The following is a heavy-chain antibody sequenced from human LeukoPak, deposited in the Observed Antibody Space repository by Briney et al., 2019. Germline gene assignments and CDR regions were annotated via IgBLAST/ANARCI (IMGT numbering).Heavy chain of an antibody. CDR1: GFTFDDYA. CDR3: AKDNGYDLYYYYMDV. D-gene: IGHD5-12*01. V-gene: IGHV3-43D*04. J-gene: IGHJ6*03. Sequence: GGSLRLSCAASGFTFDDYAMHWVRQAPGKGLEWVSLISWDGGSTYYADSVKGRFTISRDNSKNSLYLQMNSLRAEDTALYYCAKDNGYDLYYYYMDVWGKGTTVTVSS. CDR2: ISWDGGST.